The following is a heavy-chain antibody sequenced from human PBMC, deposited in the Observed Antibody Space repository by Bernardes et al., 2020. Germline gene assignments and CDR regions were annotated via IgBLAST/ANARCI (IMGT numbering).Heavy chain of an antibody. CDR2: INHSGST. J-gene: IGHJ1*01. Sequence: SETLSLTCAVYGGSFSGYYWSWIRQPPGKGLEWIGEINHSGSTNYNPSLKSRVTISVDTSKNQFSLKLSSVTAADTAVYYCARGARSSGWKTAEYFQHWGQGTLVTVSS. CDR1: GGSFSGYY. CDR3: ARGARSSGWKTAEYFQH. D-gene: IGHD6-19*01. V-gene: IGHV4-34*01.